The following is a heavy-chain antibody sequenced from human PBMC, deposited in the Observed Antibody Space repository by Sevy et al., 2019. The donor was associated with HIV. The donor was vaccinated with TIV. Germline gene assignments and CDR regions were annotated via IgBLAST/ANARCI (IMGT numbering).Heavy chain of an antibody. CDR2: IIPIFGTA. Sequence: ATVKVSCKASGGTFSSYAISWVRQAPGQGLEWMGGIIPIFGTANYAQKFQGRVTITADESTSTAYMELSSLRSEDTAVYYCARGGGIAQHYYYYYMDVWGKGTTVTVSS. CDR3: ARGGGIAQHYYYYYMDV. J-gene: IGHJ6*03. CDR1: GGTFSSYA. D-gene: IGHD6-13*01. V-gene: IGHV1-69*13.